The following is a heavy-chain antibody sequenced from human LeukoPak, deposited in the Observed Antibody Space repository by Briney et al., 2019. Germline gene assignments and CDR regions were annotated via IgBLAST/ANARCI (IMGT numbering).Heavy chain of an antibody. CDR1: GFTFSSYS. CDR3: ASPRVRGYSYGYDY. CDR2: ISGSGSYI. D-gene: IGHD5-18*01. J-gene: IGHJ4*02. Sequence: GGSLRLSCAASGFTFSSYSMNWVRQAPGKGLEWLSSISGSGSYIYYIDSVKGRFTISRDNAKNSLYLQMNSLRAEDTAVYYCASPRVRGYSYGYDYWGQGTLVTVSS. V-gene: IGHV3-21*01.